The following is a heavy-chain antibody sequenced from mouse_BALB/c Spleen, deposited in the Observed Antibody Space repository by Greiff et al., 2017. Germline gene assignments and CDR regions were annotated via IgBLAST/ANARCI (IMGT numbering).Heavy chain of an antibody. CDR3: ARSTGTYFDY. D-gene: IGHD4-1*01. CDR1: GYTFTSYY. J-gene: IGHJ2*01. Sequence: QVQLQQSGPELVKPGASVRISCKASGYTFTSYYIHWVKQRPGQGLEWIGWIYPGNVNTKYNEKFKGKATLTADKSSSTAYMQLSSLTSEDSAVYFCARSTGTYFDYWGQGTTRTVSS. V-gene: IGHV1S56*01. CDR2: IYPGNVNT.